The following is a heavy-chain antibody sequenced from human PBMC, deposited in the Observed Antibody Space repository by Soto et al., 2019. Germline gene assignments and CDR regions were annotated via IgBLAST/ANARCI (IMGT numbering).Heavy chain of an antibody. CDR1: GFTFSSYA. D-gene: IGHD1-26*01. V-gene: IGHV3-30-3*01. CDR3: VCDEPWVVGATYYFDY. CDR2: ISYDGSNK. Sequence: GGSLRLSCADSGFTFSSYAMHWVRQAPGKGLEWVAVISYDGSNKYYADSVKGRFTISRDNSKNTLYLQMNSLRAEDTAVYYCVCDEPWVVGATYYFDYWGQGTLVTVSS. J-gene: IGHJ4*02.